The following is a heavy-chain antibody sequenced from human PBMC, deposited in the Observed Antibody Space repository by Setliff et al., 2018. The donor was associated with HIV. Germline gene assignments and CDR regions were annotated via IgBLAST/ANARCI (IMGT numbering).Heavy chain of an antibody. Sequence: GGSLRLSCKFSAFTFADYDMNWVRLPPGKGLECSGFIRSKAYGATTDYAASVKGRFKVSRDDSKSIAYLQMTSLKIEYTAVYYCTRGWPLWVQCYFDYWGQGSLVTVSS. CDR2: IRSKAYGATT. CDR3: TRGWPLWVQCYFDY. V-gene: IGHV3-49*04. D-gene: IGHD1-26*01. J-gene: IGHJ4*02. CDR1: AFTFADYD.